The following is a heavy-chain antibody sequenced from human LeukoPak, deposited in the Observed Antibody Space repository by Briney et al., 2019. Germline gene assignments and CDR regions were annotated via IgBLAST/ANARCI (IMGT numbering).Heavy chain of an antibody. CDR2: IYYSGTT. D-gene: IGHD3-10*01. Sequence: SETLSLTCSVSGGSISSSHYYWGWIRQPPGKGLEWIGTIYYSGTTYYNPSLESRVTISEDTSKNQFSLTLRSVTAADTAVYYCARQISDYYYYYIDXWGKGTTVTVS. V-gene: IGHV4-39*01. CDR3: ARQISDYYYYYIDX. J-gene: IGHJ6*03. CDR1: GGSISSSHYY.